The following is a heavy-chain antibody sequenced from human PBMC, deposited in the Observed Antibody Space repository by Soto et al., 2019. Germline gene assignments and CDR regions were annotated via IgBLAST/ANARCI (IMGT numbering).Heavy chain of an antibody. V-gene: IGHV3-7*03. Sequence: GESLKISCAASGFTFSSYWMSWVRQAPGKGLEWVANIKQDGSEKYYVDSVKGRFTISRDNAKNSLYLQMNSLRAEDTAVYYCARLGRRDDYGDTRGAFDIWGQGTMVTVSS. CDR2: IKQDGSEK. J-gene: IGHJ3*02. CDR3: ARLGRRDDYGDTRGAFDI. D-gene: IGHD4-17*01. CDR1: GFTFSSYW.